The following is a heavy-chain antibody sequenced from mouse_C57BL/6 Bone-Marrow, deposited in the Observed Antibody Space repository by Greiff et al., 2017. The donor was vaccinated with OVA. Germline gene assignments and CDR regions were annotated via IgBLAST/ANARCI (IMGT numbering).Heavy chain of an antibody. CDR3: ARDGASGDYEAGDY. CDR1: GYTFTSYW. Sequence: QVQLQQPGAELVKPGASVKMSCKASGYTFTSYWITWVKQRPGQGLEWIGDIYPGSGSTNYNEKFKSKATLTADTSSSTAYMQLSSLTSEDSAVYYCARDGASGDYEAGDYWGQGTSVTVSS. D-gene: IGHD3-1*01. V-gene: IGHV1-55*01. J-gene: IGHJ4*01. CDR2: IYPGSGST.